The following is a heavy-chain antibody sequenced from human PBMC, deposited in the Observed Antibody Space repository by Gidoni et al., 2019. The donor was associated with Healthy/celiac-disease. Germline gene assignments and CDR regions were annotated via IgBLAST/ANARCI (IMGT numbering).Heavy chain of an antibody. Sequence: QAQLQASAPALVKPSETLSLTCTVSGGSISSYYWSWIRQPPGKGLEWIGYIYYSGSTNYNPSLKSRVTISVDTTKNQFSLRLSSVTAADTAVYYCARVSSGSYLYWGQGTLVTVSS. CDR3: ARVSSGSYLY. CDR2: IYYSGST. CDR1: GGSISSYY. V-gene: IGHV4-59*08. J-gene: IGHJ4*02. D-gene: IGHD1-26*01.